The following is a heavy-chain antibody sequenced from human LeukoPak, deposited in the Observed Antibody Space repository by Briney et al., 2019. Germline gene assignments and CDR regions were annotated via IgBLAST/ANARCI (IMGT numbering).Heavy chain of an antibody. CDR2: INWNGGRT. J-gene: IGHJ6*03. Sequence: RGSLRHSCAASGFTFDDYGMSWVRQGPGQGLEWVSGINWNGGRTGYADSVKGGFTISRDNAKNSLYLQMNSLRAEDTALYYCARCYSRGDYYYYYVDVWGKGTTVIVSS. CDR3: ARCYSRGDYYYYYVDV. D-gene: IGHD4-11*01. V-gene: IGHV3-20*04. CDR1: GFTFDDYG.